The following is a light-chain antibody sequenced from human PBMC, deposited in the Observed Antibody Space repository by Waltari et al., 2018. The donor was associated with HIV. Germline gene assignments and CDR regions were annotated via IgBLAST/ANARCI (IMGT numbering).Light chain of an antibody. CDR2: DVT. CDR3: SSFANRDGFYVL. Sequence: QSALTQPPSASRSPGQSVTLSCTGTNSDIGTFDYVSRYQQPPGKAPKLVLSDVTKRPSGVSDRFSDSKSGNTAFLTVSGLQAEDEADYYCSSFANRDGFYVLFGGGTRLTVL. J-gene: IGLJ2*01. CDR1: NSDIGTFDY. V-gene: IGLV2-8*01.